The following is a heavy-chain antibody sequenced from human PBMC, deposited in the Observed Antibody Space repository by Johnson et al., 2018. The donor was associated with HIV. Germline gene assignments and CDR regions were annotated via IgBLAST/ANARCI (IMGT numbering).Heavy chain of an antibody. J-gene: IGHJ3*02. V-gene: IGHV3-30*04. Sequence: QVQLVESGGGLVKPGGSLRLSCAASGFTFSSYAIHWVRQAPGQGLAWGGVISYDGSNKYDVDSVKGRFTISRDNAKNSLYLQMNSLTADDTALYYCARESLLITPRRDDAFDIWGQGTMVTVSS. CDR3: ARESLLITPRRDDAFDI. D-gene: IGHD6-6*01. CDR1: GFTFSSYA. CDR2: ISYDGSNK.